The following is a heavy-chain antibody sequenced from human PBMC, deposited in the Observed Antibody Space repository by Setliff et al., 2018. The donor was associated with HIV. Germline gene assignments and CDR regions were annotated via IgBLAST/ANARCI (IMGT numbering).Heavy chain of an antibody. CDR3: AGVVPREVAPGGFDI. V-gene: IGHV4-38-2*01. CDR2: IYYSGST. J-gene: IGHJ3*02. CDR1: GYSVSSGYY. Sequence: SETLSLTCAVSGYSVSSGYYWGWIRQPPGKGLEWIASIYYSGSTYYAPSLKSRVTISVDTSKNKFSLKLTYVTAADPAVYFCAGVVPREVAPGGFDIWGQGTMVTVSS. D-gene: IGHD5-12*01.